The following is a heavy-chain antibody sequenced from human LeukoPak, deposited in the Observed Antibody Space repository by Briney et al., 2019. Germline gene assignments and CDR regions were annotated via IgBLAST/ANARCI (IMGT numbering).Heavy chain of an antibody. V-gene: IGHV4-59*01. D-gene: IGHD6-6*01. CDR3: ARSPYSSSEFGFDP. CDR2: IYYSGST. Sequence: ETLSLTCTVSGGSISSYYWSWLRQPPGKGLEWIGYIYYSGSTNYNPSLKSRVTISVDTSKNQFSLKLSSVTAADTAVYYCARSPYSSSEFGFDPWGQGTLVTVSS. J-gene: IGHJ5*02. CDR1: GGSISSYY.